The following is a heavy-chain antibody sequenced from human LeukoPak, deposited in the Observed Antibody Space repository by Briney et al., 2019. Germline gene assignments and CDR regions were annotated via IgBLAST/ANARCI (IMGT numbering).Heavy chain of an antibody. CDR3: ARDEIWFDSSGCLDY. J-gene: IGHJ4*02. CDR2: MSYDGSNK. V-gene: IGHV3-30-3*01. CDR1: GFTFRSYA. Sequence: GGSLRLSCAASGFTFRSYAMHWVRQAPGKGLEWVAIMSYDGSNKYYADSVKGRFTVSRDNSKNTLYLQMNSLRPEDTAVYYCARDEIWFDSSGCLDYWGQGTLVTVSS. D-gene: IGHD3-22*01.